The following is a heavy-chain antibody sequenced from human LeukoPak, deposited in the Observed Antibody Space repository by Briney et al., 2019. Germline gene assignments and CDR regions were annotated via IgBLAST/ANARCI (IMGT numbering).Heavy chain of an antibody. J-gene: IGHJ6*03. V-gene: IGHV1-2*02. Sequence: ASVKVSCKASGYTFTGYYMHWVRQAPGQGLEWMGWINPNSGGTNYAQKFQGRVTITRNTSISTAYMELSSLRSEDTAVYYCARGPEYYYYMDVWGKGTTVTVSS. CDR3: ARGPEYYYYMDV. CDR1: GYTFTGYY. CDR2: INPNSGGT.